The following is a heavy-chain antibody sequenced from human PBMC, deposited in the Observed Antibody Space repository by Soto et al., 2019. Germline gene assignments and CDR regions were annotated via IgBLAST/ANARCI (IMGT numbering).Heavy chain of an antibody. J-gene: IGHJ4*02. CDR3: ARAPTSYYDISGYSKSSFHFDS. CDR1: GGSISSGGYY. V-gene: IGHV4-31*03. D-gene: IGHD3-22*01. CDR2: ISYSASS. Sequence: SETLSLTCNVSGGSISSGGYYWNWIRQVPGRGLEWIGYISYSASSFYNPSLESRVSVSIDTSGNQFSLKLSSMTAADTAVYFCARAPTSYYDISGYSKSSFHFDSWRQGPLV.